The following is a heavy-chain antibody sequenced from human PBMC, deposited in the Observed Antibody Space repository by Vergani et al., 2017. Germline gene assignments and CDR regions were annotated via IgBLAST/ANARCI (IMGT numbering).Heavy chain of an antibody. CDR1: GGTFSSCA. V-gene: IGHV1-69*01. D-gene: IGHD3-3*01. CDR2: IIPIFGTA. J-gene: IGHJ6*02. CDR3: ASRDITIFGVVIIRGYYYYGMDV. Sequence: QVQLVQSGAEGKKPGSSVKVSCKASGGTFSSCAISWVRQAPGQGLEWMGGIIPIFGTANYAQKFQGRVTITADESTSTAYMELSSLRSEDTAVYYCASRDITIFGVVIIRGYYYYGMDVWGQGTTVTVSS.